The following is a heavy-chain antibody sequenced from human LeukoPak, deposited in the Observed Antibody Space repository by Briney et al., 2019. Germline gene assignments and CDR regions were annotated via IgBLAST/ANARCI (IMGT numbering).Heavy chain of an antibody. CDR3: ARARGVSTGYRPIDY. Sequence: GRSLRLSCAASGFTFSTSGMHWVRQAPGKGLEWVAVIWYDGSNKHYAESVKGRFSISRDNSKSTPYLQMNGLRAEDTAVYYCARARGVSTGYRPIDYWGQGTLVTVSS. J-gene: IGHJ4*02. CDR2: IWYDGSNK. D-gene: IGHD3-22*01. CDR1: GFTFSTSG. V-gene: IGHV3-33*01.